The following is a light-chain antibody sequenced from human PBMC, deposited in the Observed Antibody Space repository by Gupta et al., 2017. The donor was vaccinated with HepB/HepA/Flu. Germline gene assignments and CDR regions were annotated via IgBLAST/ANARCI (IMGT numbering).Light chain of an antibody. Sequence: QSVLTQPPSASGTPGRRVTISCSGSSSNMGGNTVHWYPQLQGPAPKSLIIMKYQRPSGVQDRFLGSKSCTSATITKSGLESEDWAEDHCASWDDRQGGGVVGGGTKL. CDR2: MKY. V-gene: IGLV1-44*01. J-gene: IGLJ3*02. CDR1: SSNMGGNT. CDR3: ASWDDRQGGGV.